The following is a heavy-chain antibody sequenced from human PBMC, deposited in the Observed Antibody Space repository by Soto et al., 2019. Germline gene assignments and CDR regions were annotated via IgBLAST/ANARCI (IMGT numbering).Heavy chain of an antibody. Sequence: EVQLVESGGGLVQPGGSLRLSCVASGVTFSSDWMHWVRHAPGKGLMWVSRINRDGSTTTYAGSVKGRFTVSRDNAKNTVYLQMNSLSAEDTELYHCAGATDCGGGSCSGSHYYGMDVWGQGTRVTVSS. J-gene: IGHJ6*02. CDR3: AGATDCGGGSCSGSHYYGMDV. CDR2: INRDGSTT. V-gene: IGHV3-74*03. CDR1: GVTFSSDW. D-gene: IGHD2-15*01.